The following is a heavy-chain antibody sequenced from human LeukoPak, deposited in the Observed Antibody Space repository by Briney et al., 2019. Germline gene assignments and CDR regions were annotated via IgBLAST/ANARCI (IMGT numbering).Heavy chain of an antibody. D-gene: IGHD3-22*01. CDR1: GFTFSSYA. V-gene: IGHV3-23*01. CDR2: ISGSGGST. Sequence: GGSLRLSCAASGFTFSSYAMSWVRQAPGKGLEWVSAISGSGGSTYYADSVKGRFTISRDNSKNMLYLQMNSLRAEDTAVYYCAKEIFIVVVITGGGPFDYWGQGTLVTVSS. CDR3: AKEIFIVVVITGGGPFDY. J-gene: IGHJ4*02.